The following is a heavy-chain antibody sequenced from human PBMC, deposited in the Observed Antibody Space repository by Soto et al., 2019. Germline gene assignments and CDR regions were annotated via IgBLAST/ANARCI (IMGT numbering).Heavy chain of an antibody. V-gene: IGHV3-48*01. CDR2: ISSSSSTI. J-gene: IGHJ5*02. CDR3: ARGGSHKWFDP. Sequence: GGSLRLSCAASGFTFSSYSMNWVRQAPGKGLEWVSYISSSSSTIYYADSVKGRFTISRDNAKNSLYLQMNSLRAEDTAVYYCARGGSHKWFDPWGQGTLVTVSS. CDR1: GFTFSSYS. D-gene: IGHD3-16*01.